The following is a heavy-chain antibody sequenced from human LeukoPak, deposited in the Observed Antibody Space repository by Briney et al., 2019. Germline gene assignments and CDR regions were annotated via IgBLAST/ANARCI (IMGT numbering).Heavy chain of an antibody. J-gene: IGHJ6*02. V-gene: IGHV1-18*01. D-gene: IGHD3-10*01. CDR2: ISAYNGNT. CDR3: ARPITMVREYYYYGMDV. CDR1: GYTFTSYG. Sequence: GASVKVSCKASGYTFTSYGISGVRQAPGQGLEWMGWISAYNGNTNYAQKLQGRVTMTTDTSTSTAYMELRSLRSDDTAVYYCARPITMVREYYYYGMDVWGQGTTVTVSS.